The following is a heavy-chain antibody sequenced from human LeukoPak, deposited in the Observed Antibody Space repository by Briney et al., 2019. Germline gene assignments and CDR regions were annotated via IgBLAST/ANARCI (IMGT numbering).Heavy chain of an antibody. CDR1: GGSISSYY. CDR2: IYYSGST. CDR3: ARDRYSNMDY. Sequence: SETLSLTCTVSGGSISSYYWSWIRQPPGKGLEWIGSIYYSGSTYYNPSLKSRVTISVDTSKNQFSLKLSSVTAADTAVYYCARDRYSNMDYWGQGTLVTVSS. V-gene: IGHV4-39*02. D-gene: IGHD3-16*02. J-gene: IGHJ4*02.